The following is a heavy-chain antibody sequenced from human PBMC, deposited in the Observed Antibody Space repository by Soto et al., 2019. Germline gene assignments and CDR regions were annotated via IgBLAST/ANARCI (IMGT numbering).Heavy chain of an antibody. D-gene: IGHD6-19*01. CDR1: GFTFSDYA. V-gene: IGHV3-30*18. CDR3: AKGGRQWLVTSDFNY. Sequence: VQLVESGGGVVQPGRSLRLSCAASGFTFSDYAMHWVRQAPGKGLEWVAVVSHDGRNTHYADSVKGRFTISRDSSKKTVFLGMTSLRAEGTGVFFCAKGGRQWLVTSDFNYWGQGALVTVSS. CDR2: VSHDGRNT. J-gene: IGHJ4*02.